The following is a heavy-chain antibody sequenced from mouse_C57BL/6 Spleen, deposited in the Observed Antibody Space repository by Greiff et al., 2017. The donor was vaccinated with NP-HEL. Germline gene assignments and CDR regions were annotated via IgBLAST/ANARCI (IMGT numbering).Heavy chain of an antibody. J-gene: IGHJ4*01. CDR2: IDPSDSET. D-gene: IGHD2-3*01. Sequence: QVQLQQPGAELVRPGSSVKLSCKASGYTFTSYWMHWVKQRPIQGLEWIGNIDPSDSETHYNQKFKDKATLTVDKSSSTAYMQLSSLTSEDSAVDYCARFDGYYVDYAMDYWGQGTSVTVSS. CDR3: ARFDGYYVDYAMDY. CDR1: GYTFTSYW. V-gene: IGHV1-52*01.